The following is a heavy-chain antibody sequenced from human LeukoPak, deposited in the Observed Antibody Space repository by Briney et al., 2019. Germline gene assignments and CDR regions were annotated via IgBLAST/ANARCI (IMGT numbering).Heavy chain of an antibody. CDR1: GFTFSSYA. Sequence: GGSLRLSCAASGFTFSSYALHWVRQAPGKGLEWVAVISYDGSNKYYADSVKGRFTISRDNSKNTLYLQMNSLRAEDTAVYYCARRGAHVDTAMVNTKRYYYYYYMDVWGKGTTVTVSS. CDR3: ARRGAHVDTAMVNTKRYYYYYYMDV. V-gene: IGHV3-30*04. D-gene: IGHD5-18*01. CDR2: ISYDGSNK. J-gene: IGHJ6*03.